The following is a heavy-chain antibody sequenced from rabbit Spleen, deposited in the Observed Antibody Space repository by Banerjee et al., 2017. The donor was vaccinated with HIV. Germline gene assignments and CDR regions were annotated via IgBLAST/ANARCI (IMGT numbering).Heavy chain of an antibody. J-gene: IGHJ3*01. CDR2: IDPVFGIT. V-gene: IGHV1S40*01. CDR1: GFSFGDRDV. CDR3: ARDGAGGSYFAL. D-gene: IGHD8-1*01. Sequence: QSLEESGGDLVKPGASLTLTCTASGFSFGDRDVMCWVRQAPGKGLEWIGYIDPVFGITYYANWANGRFSISRENAQNTVFLQMTSLTAADTATYFCARDGAGGSYFALWGQGTLVTVS.